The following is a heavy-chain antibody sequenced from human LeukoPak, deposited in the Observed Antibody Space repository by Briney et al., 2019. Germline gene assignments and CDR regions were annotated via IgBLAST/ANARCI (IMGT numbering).Heavy chain of an antibody. CDR3: ARGYCSGGSCRKLDY. Sequence: PGGSLRLSCAASGFTFSSYSMNWGRQAPGKGLEWVSSISSSSSYIYYADSVKGRFTISRDNAKNSLYLQMNSLRAEDTAVYYCARGYCSGGSCRKLDYWGQGTLVTVSS. CDR1: GFTFSSYS. CDR2: ISSSSSYI. J-gene: IGHJ4*02. D-gene: IGHD2-15*01. V-gene: IGHV3-21*01.